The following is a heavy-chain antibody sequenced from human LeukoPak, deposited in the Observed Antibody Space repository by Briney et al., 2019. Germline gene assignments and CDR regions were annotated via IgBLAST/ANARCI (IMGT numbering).Heavy chain of an antibody. CDR1: GGSISSSY. Sequence: PSETLSLTCTVSGGSISSSYWSWIRQPPGKGLEWIGCIYNSGSTNHNPSLKSRVTISVDMSKNQFSLKLSSVTAADTAVYYYARDQGTWWFDPWGQGTLVTVSS. D-gene: IGHD3-10*01. CDR3: ARDQGTWWFDP. V-gene: IGHV4-59*01. J-gene: IGHJ5*02. CDR2: IYNSGST.